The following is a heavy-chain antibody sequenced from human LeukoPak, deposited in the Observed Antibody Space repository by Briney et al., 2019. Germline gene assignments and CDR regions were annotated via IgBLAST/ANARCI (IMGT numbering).Heavy chain of an antibody. CDR1: GYTFTSYG. J-gene: IGHJ4*02. CDR3: ARDSYSSGWTDYFDY. Sequence: GASVKVSCKASGYTFTSYGISWVRQAPGQGLEWMGWISAYNGNTNYAQKLQGRVTMTTDTSTSTAYMELRSLRSDDTAVYYCARDSYSSGWTDYFDYWGQGTLVTVSS. D-gene: IGHD6-19*01. CDR2: ISAYNGNT. V-gene: IGHV1-18*01.